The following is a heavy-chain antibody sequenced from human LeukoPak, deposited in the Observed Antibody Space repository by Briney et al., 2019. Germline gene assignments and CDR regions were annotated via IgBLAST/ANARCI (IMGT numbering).Heavy chain of an antibody. J-gene: IGHJ4*02. Sequence: SVKGRFTISRDNARNTVYLHMNSLRAEDTAVFYCARADQGPLDYWGQGTLVTVSS. CDR3: ARADQGPLDY. D-gene: IGHD2-2*01. V-gene: IGHV3-21*01.